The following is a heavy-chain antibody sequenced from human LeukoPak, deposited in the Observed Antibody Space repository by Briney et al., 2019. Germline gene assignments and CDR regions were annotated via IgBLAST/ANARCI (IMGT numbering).Heavy chain of an antibody. V-gene: IGHV4-30-2*01. J-gene: IGHJ3*02. CDR3: ARVTGEGAFDI. CDR2: IYHSGST. D-gene: IGHD2-21*01. Sequence: SQTLSLTCTVSGGSISSGGYYWSWIRQPPGKGLEWIGYIYHSGSTYYNPFLKSRVTISVDRSKNQFSLKLSSVTAADTAVYYCARVTGEGAFDIWGQGTMVTVSS. CDR1: GGSISSGGYY.